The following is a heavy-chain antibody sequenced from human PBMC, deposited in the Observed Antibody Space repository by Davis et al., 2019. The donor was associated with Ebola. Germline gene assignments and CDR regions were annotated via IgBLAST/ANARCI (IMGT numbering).Heavy chain of an antibody. CDR2: MNPNSGNT. CDR1: GYTFTSYD. D-gene: IGHD6-19*01. V-gene: IGHV1-8*01. CDR3: ARGWKGDSSGLVSY. J-gene: IGHJ4*02. Sequence: AASVTVSCQASGYTFTSYDINWVRQAPGQGLEWMGWMNPNSGNTGYAQKFQGRVTMTRNTSISTAYMELSSLRSEETAVYYCARGWKGDSSGLVSYWGQGTLVTVSS.